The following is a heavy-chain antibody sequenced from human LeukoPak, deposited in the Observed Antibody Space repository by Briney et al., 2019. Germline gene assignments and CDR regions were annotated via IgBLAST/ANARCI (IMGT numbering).Heavy chain of an antibody. CDR3: ARGGWSLDY. CDR2: IYHSGST. V-gene: IGHV4-38-2*01. D-gene: IGHD6-19*01. Sequence: SETLSLTCAVSGYSISSGYYWGWIRQPPGEGLEWIGSIYHSGSTYYNPSLKSRVTISVDTSKNQFSLKLSSVTAADTAVYYCARGGWSLDYWGQGTLVAVSS. J-gene: IGHJ4*02. CDR1: GYSISSGYY.